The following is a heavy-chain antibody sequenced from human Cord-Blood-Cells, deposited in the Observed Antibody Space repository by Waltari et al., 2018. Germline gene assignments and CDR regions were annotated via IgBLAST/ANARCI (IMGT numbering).Heavy chain of an antibody. V-gene: IGHV1-46*01. J-gene: IGHJ3*02. CDR3: ARGGGSNAFDI. CDR1: GYTFPTHY. D-gene: IGHD3-16*01. Sequence: QVQLVQSGAEVKKPGASVKVSCKASGYTFPTHYITWGRQATGQGLEWMGIINPSGGSTSYAQKFQGRVTMTRDTSTSTVYMELSSLRSEDTAVYYCARGGGSNAFDIWGQGTMVTVSS. CDR2: INPSGGST.